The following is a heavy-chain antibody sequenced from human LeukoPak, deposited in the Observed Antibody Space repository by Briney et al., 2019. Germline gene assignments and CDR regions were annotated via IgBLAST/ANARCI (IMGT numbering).Heavy chain of an antibody. J-gene: IGHJ4*02. CDR2: MNPNSGNT. D-gene: IGHD4-17*01. CDR1: GYTFTSYD. V-gene: IGHV1-8*01. CDR3: ARAAYGDYGLDY. Sequence: ASVKVSCKASGYTFTSYDINWVRQATGQGLEWMGWMNPNSGNTGYAQKFQGRVTMTRNTSISTAYMELSSLRSEDTAVYYCARAAYGDYGLDYWGQGTLVTVPS.